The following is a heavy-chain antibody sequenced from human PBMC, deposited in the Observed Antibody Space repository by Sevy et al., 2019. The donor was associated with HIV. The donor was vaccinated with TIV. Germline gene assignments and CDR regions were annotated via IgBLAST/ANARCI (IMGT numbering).Heavy chain of an antibody. J-gene: IGHJ3*02. V-gene: IGHV1-2*02. CDR2: INPNSGGT. CDR1: GYTFTGYY. D-gene: IGHD6-13*01. CDR3: ARDPYPIAAAGTSDGAFDI. Sequence: ASVKVSCKASGYTFTGYYMHWVRQAPGQGLEWMGWINPNSGGTNYAQKFQGTVTMTRDTSISTAYMELSRLRSDDTAVYYCARDPYPIAAAGTSDGAFDIWGQGTMVTVSS.